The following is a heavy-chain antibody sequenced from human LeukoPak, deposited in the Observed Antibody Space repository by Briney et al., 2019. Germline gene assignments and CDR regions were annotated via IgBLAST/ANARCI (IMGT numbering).Heavy chain of an antibody. D-gene: IGHD2-2*01. CDR1: GYTFTSYA. CDR2: INPNSGGT. CDR3: ARGGSLIVVVPAAIPDY. V-gene: IGHV1-2*02. Sequence: ASVKVSCKASGYTFTSYAMNWVRQAPGQGLEWMGWINPNSGGTNYAQKFQGRVTMTRDTSISTAYMELSRLRSDDTAVYYCARGGSLIVVVPAAIPDYWGQGTLVTVSS. J-gene: IGHJ4*02.